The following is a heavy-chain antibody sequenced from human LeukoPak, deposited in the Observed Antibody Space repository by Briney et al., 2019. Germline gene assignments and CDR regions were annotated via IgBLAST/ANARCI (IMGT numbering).Heavy chain of an antibody. CDR3: ARDAVDTANAV. J-gene: IGHJ6*02. Sequence: GGSLRLSCAASGFTFTTYWMHWVRQAPGKGLVWVSHINSDGSITSYADPVKGRFAISRDNAKNTLYLQMNSLRAEDTAVYYCARDAVDTANAVWGQGTTVTVSS. CDR2: INSDGSIT. D-gene: IGHD5-18*01. V-gene: IGHV3-74*01. CDR1: GFTFTTYW.